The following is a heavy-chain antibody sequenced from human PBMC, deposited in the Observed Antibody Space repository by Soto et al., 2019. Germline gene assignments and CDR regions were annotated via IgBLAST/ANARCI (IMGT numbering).Heavy chain of an antibody. V-gene: IGHV1-2*04. Sequence: GASVKVSCKASGYTFTGYYMHWVRQAPGQGLEWMGWINPNSGGTNYAQKFQGWVTMTRDTSISTAYMELSRLRSDDTAVYYCARDDSGFSGSHYIDYFNYWGQGALVTVSS. CDR1: GYTFTGYY. CDR3: ARDDSGFSGSHYIDYFNY. CDR2: INPNSGGT. J-gene: IGHJ4*02. D-gene: IGHD1-26*01.